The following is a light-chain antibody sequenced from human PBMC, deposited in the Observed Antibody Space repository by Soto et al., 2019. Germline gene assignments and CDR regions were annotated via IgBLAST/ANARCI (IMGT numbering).Light chain of an antibody. CDR2: GAS. CDR3: LLYFSPDRYT. V-gene: IGKV3-20*01. CDR1: QSVTSSH. Sequence: EIVLTQTPGTLSLSPGERATLSCRASQSVTSSHLAWYQQKPGQAPRLLIYGASNRATGIPDRFSGSGSDTDFSLTNRRLGHEDFAMYYCLLYFSPDRYTFGPGT. J-gene: IGKJ2*01.